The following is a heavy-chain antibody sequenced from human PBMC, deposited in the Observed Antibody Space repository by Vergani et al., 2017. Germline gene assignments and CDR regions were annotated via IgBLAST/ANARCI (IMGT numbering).Heavy chain of an antibody. CDR1: GGSISSGYYY. CDR3: ARVPGYDGAGSHPA. J-gene: IGHJ4*02. V-gene: IGHV4-30-4*01. CDR2: IYYSGST. D-gene: IGHD3-10*01. Sequence: QVQLQESGPGLVKPSQTLSLICTVSGGSISSGYYYRSWIRQPPGKGLEWIGYIYYSGSTYYNPSLQRRVTISVDTSSNQFSLKLSSVTAADAAVYYCARVPGYDGAGSHPAWGQGTLVTVSS.